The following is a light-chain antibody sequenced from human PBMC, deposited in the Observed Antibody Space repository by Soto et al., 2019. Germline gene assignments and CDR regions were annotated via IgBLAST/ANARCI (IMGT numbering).Light chain of an antibody. CDR1: QGLSDS. V-gene: IGKV1-12*01. Sequence: DIQMTQSPSSVSASVGDRVTITCRATQGLSDSLAWYQQKPGKAPKLLISVTSRLQSGVPSRFSGSASGTDFTLTIDRLQPEDLATYYCQQANSFPLTFGGGTKVEIK. CDR2: VTS. CDR3: QQANSFPLT. J-gene: IGKJ4*01.